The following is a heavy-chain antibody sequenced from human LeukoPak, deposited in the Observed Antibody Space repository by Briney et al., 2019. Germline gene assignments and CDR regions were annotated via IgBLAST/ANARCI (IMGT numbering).Heavy chain of an antibody. CDR3: ARVRGYSYDAFDI. D-gene: IGHD5-18*01. V-gene: IGHV3-33*01. J-gene: IGHJ3*02. CDR2: IWYDGSNK. CDR1: GFTFSSYG. Sequence: GGSLRLSCAASGFTFSSYGMHWVRRAPGKGLEWLAVIWYDGSNKYYADSVKGRFTISRDNSKNTLYLQMNSLRAEDTAVYYCARVRGYSYDAFDIWGQGAMVTVSS.